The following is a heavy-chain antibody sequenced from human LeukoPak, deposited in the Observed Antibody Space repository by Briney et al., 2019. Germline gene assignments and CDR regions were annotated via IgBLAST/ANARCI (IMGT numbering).Heavy chain of an antibody. D-gene: IGHD6-19*01. Sequence: SETLSLTCTVSGGSISRSTSYWGWIRQPPGKGLEWIGSIYYSGSTSYNPSLKSRVTISVDTSKNQFSLKLSSVTAADTAVYYCARQSTITVAAGVDYWGQGTLVTVSS. J-gene: IGHJ4*02. CDR2: IYYSGST. V-gene: IGHV4-39*01. CDR1: GGSISRSTSY. CDR3: ARQSTITVAAGVDY.